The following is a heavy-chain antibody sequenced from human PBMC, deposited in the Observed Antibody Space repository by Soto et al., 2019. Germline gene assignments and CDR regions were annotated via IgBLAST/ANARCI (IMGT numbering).Heavy chain of an antibody. CDR2: ISPFVGIT. Sequence: LVQSGAEVKKPGSSVRVSCKATFGRNTVCWVRQAPGQGLEWVGGISPFVGITHYAQKFQGRVTITADETTSTANMEQGSLTSYDTAVYYCAKTHFYETGGVFDYFDYWGQGTLVTVSS. V-gene: IGHV1-69*01. CDR1: TFGRNT. J-gene: IGHJ4*02. D-gene: IGHD3-22*01. CDR3: AKTHFYETGGVFDYFDY.